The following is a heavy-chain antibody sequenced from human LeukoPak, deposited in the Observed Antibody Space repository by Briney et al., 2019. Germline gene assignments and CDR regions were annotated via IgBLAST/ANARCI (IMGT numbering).Heavy chain of an antibody. CDR3: ARVVRFSDWFDP. CDR2: INHSGST. D-gene: IGHD3-3*01. Sequence: PSETLSLTCGVDGGSFSGYYWSWIRQPPGKGLEWIGEINHSGSTNYNPSLKSRVTISVDTSKNQFSLKLSSVTAADTAVYYCARVVRFSDWFDPWGQGTLVTVSS. V-gene: IGHV4-34*01. J-gene: IGHJ5*02. CDR1: GGSFSGYY.